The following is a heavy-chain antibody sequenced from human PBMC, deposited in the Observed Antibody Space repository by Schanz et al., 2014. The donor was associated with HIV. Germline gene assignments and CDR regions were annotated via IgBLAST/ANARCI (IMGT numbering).Heavy chain of an antibody. CDR2: IIPVFGTT. CDR1: GGTFSRYA. Sequence: QVQLVQSGAEVKKPGSSVKVSCNASGGTFSRYAISWVRQAPGQGLEWMGGIIPVFGTTNYAQKFQGRVTITADKSTSTAYMELSSLRSEDTAVYYCARTVVPAKREYAMDAWGQGTTVSVSS. V-gene: IGHV1-69*06. CDR3: ARTVVPAKREYAMDA. D-gene: IGHD2-2*01. J-gene: IGHJ6*02.